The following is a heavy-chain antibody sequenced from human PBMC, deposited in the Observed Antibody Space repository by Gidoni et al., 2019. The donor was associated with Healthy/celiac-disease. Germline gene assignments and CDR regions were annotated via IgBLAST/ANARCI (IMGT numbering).Heavy chain of an antibody. D-gene: IGHD3-22*01. CDR3: ARERITMIVVAHAFDI. J-gene: IGHJ3*02. Sequence: QVQLQESGPGLVKPSETLSLTCTVSGGSVSSGSYYWSWIRQPPGKGLEWIGYIYYSGSTNYNPSLKSRVTISVDTSKNQFSRKLSSVTAADTAVYYCARERITMIVVAHAFDIWGQGTMVTVSS. CDR2: IYYSGST. V-gene: IGHV4-61*01. CDR1: GGSVSSGSYY.